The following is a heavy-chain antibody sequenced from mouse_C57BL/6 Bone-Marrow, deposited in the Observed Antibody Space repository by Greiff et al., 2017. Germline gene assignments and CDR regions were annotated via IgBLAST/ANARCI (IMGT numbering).Heavy chain of an antibody. CDR1: GYTFTDYY. CDR3: SDGLGDY. J-gene: IGHJ4*01. Sequence: VQLQQSGPELVKPGASVKISCKASGYTFTDYYMNWVKQSHGKSLEWIGDINPNNGGTSYNQKFKGKATLTVDKSSSTAYMERRSLTSEDSAVYYCSDGLGDYWGQGTSVTVSS. D-gene: IGHD2-3*01. CDR2: INPNNGGT. V-gene: IGHV1-26*01.